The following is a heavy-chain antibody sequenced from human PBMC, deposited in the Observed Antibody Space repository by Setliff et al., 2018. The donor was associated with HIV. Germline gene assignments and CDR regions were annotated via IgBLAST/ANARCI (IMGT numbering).Heavy chain of an antibody. V-gene: IGHV4-34*01. Sequence: SETLSLTCAVYNGSFSGYYWTWIRQPPGKGLEWIGEINDSGGTNYSPSLKSRATISVDASRNQFSLRLSSVTAADTAVYYCAAWGPRYSYAPYFFDSWGQGTLVTVSS. CDR1: NGSFSGYY. CDR2: INDSGGT. J-gene: IGHJ4*02. CDR3: AAWGPRYSYAPYFFDS. D-gene: IGHD5-18*01.